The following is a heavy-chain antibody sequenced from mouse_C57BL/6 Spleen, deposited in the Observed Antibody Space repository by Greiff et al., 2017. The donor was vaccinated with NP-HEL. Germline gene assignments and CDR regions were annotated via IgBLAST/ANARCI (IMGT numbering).Heavy chain of an antibody. D-gene: IGHD1-1*01. CDR1: GYTFTDYN. CDR2: INPNNGGT. Sequence: EVQLQQSGPELVKPGASVKIPCTASGYTFTDYNMHWVKQSHGKSLEWIGDINPNNGGTIYNQKFKGKATLTVDKSSSTAYLELRSLTSEDTAVYYCARSRYDGSSYGFAYWGQGTLLTVSA. V-gene: IGHV1-18*01. CDR3: ARSRYDGSSYGFAY. J-gene: IGHJ3*01.